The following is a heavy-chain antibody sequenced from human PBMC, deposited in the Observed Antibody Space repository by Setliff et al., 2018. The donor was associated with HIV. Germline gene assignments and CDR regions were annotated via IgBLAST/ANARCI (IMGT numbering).Heavy chain of an antibody. CDR1: GGSISSSSYC. V-gene: IGHV4-39*07. Sequence: NPSETLSLTCTVSGGSISSSSYCWGWIRQPPGKGLEWLATVYHSGSTYYNPSLKSRVTISIDTSKNQFSLRLSSVTAADTAVYFCARGTAPRRGTNYGGNYPLDYWGQGTLVTVSS. D-gene: IGHD4-17*01. CDR2: VYHSGST. J-gene: IGHJ4*02. CDR3: ARGTAPRRGTNYGGNYPLDY.